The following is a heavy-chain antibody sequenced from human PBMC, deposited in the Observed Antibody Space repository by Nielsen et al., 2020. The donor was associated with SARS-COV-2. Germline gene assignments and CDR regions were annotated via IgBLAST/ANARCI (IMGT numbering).Heavy chain of an antibody. CDR1: GGSISSSSYY. CDR3: ARGVRAIFGVVGAFDI. J-gene: IGHJ3*02. V-gene: IGHV4-39*01. CDR2: IYYSGST. D-gene: IGHD3-3*01. Sequence: SETLSLTCTVSGGSISSSSYYWGWIRQPPGKGLEWIGSIYYSGSTYYNPSLKSRVTISVDTSKNQFSLKLSSVTAADTAVYYCARGVRAIFGVVGAFDIWGQGTMVTVSS.